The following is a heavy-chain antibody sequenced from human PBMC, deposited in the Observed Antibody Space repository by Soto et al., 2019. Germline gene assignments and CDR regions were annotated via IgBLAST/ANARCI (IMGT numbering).Heavy chain of an antibody. CDR1: GFTFTSSA. D-gene: IGHD5-18*01. V-gene: IGHV1-58*01. CDR2: IVVGSGST. J-gene: IGHJ4*02. CDR3: AADKGYSYGYGSY. Sequence: QMQLVQSGPEVKKPGTSVKVSCKASGFTFTSSAVQWVRQARGQRLEWIGWIVVGSGSTDYAQKFQESVTLTRDMSTSTAYMELSSLRSEETAVYYCAADKGYSYGYGSYWGQGTLVTVSS.